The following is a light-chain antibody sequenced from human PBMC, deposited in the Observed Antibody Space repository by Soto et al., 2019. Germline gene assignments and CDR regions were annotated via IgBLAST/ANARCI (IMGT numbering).Light chain of an antibody. V-gene: IGLV1-44*01. J-gene: IGLJ2*01. CDR2: SNN. CDR1: SSNIGNNP. Sequence: QSVLTQPPSASGTPGQRVTISCSGSSSNIGNNPVNWYQQLPGTAPRLLIYSNNQRPSGVPDRFSGSQSGTSASLAISGLQSEDEADYYCAAWDDSLNGVVFGGGTKLTVL. CDR3: AAWDDSLNGVV.